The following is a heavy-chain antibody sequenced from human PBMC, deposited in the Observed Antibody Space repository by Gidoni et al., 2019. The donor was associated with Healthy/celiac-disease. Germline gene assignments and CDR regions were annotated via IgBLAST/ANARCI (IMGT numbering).Heavy chain of an antibody. D-gene: IGHD6-19*01. J-gene: IGHJ4*02. CDR3: ARHQDSSGWYGGSYYFDY. CDR1: GGSISSSSYY. CDR2: IYYSGST. Sequence: QLQLQESGPGLVKPSETLSLTCTVSGGSISSSSYYWGWIRQPPGKGLEWIGSIYYSGSTYYNPSLKSRVTISVDTSKNQFSLKLSSVTAADTAVYYCARHQDSSGWYGGSYYFDYWGQGTLVTVSS. V-gene: IGHV4-39*01.